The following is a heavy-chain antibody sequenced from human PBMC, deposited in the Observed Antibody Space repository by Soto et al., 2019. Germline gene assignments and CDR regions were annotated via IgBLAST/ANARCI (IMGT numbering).Heavy chain of an antibody. CDR3: ASPGGKDYYGSGSYYDAFDY. J-gene: IGHJ4*02. D-gene: IGHD3-10*01. Sequence: QVQLVQSGAEVKKPGSSVKVSCKASGGTFSSYAISWVRQAPGQGLEWMGGIIPIFGTANYAQKFQGRVTITADESTSTAYMELSSLRSEDTALYYCASPGGKDYYGSGSYYDAFDYWGQGTLVTVSS. CDR1: GGTFSSYA. CDR2: IIPIFGTA. V-gene: IGHV1-69*01.